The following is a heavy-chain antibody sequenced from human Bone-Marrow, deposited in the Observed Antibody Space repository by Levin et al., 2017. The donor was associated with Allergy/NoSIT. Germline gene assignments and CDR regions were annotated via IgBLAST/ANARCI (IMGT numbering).Heavy chain of an antibody. CDR2: IYPRDSDT. CDR1: GYSFTSHW. Sequence: KVSCQASGYSFTSHWIGWVRQMPGKGLEWMGIIYPRDSDTRNSPSSQGQVTLSANKSIRPDYLQGRSLKASDTDMYYCARRGYSGYDYSGFDLWGQGTLVTVTS. D-gene: IGHD5-12*01. CDR3: ARRGYSGYDYSGFDL. V-gene: IGHV5-51*01. J-gene: IGHJ5*02.